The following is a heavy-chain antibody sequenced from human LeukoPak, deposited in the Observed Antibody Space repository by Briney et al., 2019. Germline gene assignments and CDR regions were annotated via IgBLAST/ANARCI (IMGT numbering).Heavy chain of an antibody. J-gene: IGHJ4*02. D-gene: IGHD2-21*01. CDR1: GFTFTNYG. Sequence: PGGSLRLSCAASGFTFTNYGMPRVRQTPGKGLEWVAFIRYDGSNKYYADSVKGRFTISRDNSENTMYLQMNSLRVEDTAIYYCAKRRGEDYFDYWGQGSLVTVSS. CDR2: IRYDGSNK. V-gene: IGHV3-30*02. CDR3: AKRRGEDYFDY.